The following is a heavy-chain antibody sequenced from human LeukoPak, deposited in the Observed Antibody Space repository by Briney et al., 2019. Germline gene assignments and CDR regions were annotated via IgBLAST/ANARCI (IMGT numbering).Heavy chain of an antibody. J-gene: IGHJ4*02. CDR3: AIDYGDYPDY. CDR1: GAFKDTTSYY. Sequence: PSETLPLTCAVSGAFKDTTSYYCAWLRQPPGKGLEWIGSIYYSGDTHYSPSLKSRLTISADTSKNQFSLKLSSVTAADTAVYYCAIDYGDYPDYWGQGTLVTVSS. D-gene: IGHD4-17*01. CDR2: IYYSGDT. V-gene: IGHV4-39*01.